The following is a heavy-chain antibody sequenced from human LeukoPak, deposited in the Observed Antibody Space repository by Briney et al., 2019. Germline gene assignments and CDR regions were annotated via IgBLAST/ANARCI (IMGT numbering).Heavy chain of an antibody. CDR1: GYSFTSYW. Sequence: GEPLKISCKGSGYSFTSYWIGWVRQMPGKGLEWMGIIYPGDSDTRYSPSFQGQVTISADKSISTAYLQWSSLKASDTAMYYCARTYYYDSSGYYHGPLDYWGQGTLVTVSS. D-gene: IGHD3-22*01. CDR2: IYPGDSDT. J-gene: IGHJ4*02. CDR3: ARTYYYDSSGYYHGPLDY. V-gene: IGHV5-51*01.